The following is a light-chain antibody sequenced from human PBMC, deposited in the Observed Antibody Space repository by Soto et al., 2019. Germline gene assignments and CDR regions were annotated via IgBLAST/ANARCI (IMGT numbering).Light chain of an antibody. CDR1: GRDVGAYNS. CDR2: DVS. CDR3: SSYTSSSAEVV. V-gene: IGLV2-14*01. Sequence: QPASVSGSPGQSITISCTGTGRDVGAYNSVSWYQQHPGKAPKLMIYDVSNRPSGVSNRFSGSKSGNTASLTISGLQAEDEADYYCSSYTSSSAEVVFGGGTKLTVL. J-gene: IGLJ2*01.